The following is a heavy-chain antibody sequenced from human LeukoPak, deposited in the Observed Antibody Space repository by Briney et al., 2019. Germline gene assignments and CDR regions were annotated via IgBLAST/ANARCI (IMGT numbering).Heavy chain of an antibody. CDR1: GGSFSGYY. CDR3: ARRVHGGYSYGTLDY. Sequence: SETLSLTCAVYGGSFSGYYWSWIRQPPGKGLEWIGEINHSGSTNYNPSLKSRVTISVDASKNQFSLKLSSVTAADTAVYYCARRVHGGYSYGTLDYWGQGTLVTVSS. D-gene: IGHD5-18*01. V-gene: IGHV4-34*01. CDR2: INHSGST. J-gene: IGHJ4*02.